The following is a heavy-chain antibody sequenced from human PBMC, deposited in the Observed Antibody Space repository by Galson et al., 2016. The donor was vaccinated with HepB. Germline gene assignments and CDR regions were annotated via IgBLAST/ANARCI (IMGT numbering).Heavy chain of an antibody. D-gene: IGHD5-12*01. J-gene: IGHJ5*01. CDR1: GFTLSNYD. CDR2: ISSSRNTI. V-gene: IGHV3-48*03. Sequence: SLRLSCAASGFTLSNYDTNWVRQAPGKGLEWISYISSSRNTIDYADSVKGRFTISRDDAKNSLYLQMNNLSVGDTAIYHCAQEVGWLRFAFGSWGQGTLVTVSS. CDR3: AQEVGWLRFAFGS.